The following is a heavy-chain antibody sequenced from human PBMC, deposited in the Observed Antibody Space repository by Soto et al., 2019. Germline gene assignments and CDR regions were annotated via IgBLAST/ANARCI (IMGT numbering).Heavy chain of an antibody. J-gene: IGHJ5*02. CDR3: ARGRFLEWLLSGWFDP. V-gene: IGHV4-59*08. D-gene: IGHD3-3*01. Sequence: SETLSLTCTVSGDSISSYSWNWIRQPPGKGLEWIGDIHYNGNTYYNPSLKSRVTISVDTSKNQFSLKLTSVTAADTAVYYCARGRFLEWLLSGWFDPWGQGTLVTVSS. CDR2: IHYNGNT. CDR1: GDSISSYS.